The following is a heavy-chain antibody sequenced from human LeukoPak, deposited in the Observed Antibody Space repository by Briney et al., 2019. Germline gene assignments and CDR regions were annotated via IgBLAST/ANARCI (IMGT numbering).Heavy chain of an antibody. D-gene: IGHD3-10*01. V-gene: IGHV1-18*04. Sequence: GASVKVSGKASGYTFTSYGISWVRQAPGQGLEWMGWISAYNGNTNYAQKLQGRVTMTTDTSTSTAYVELRSLRSDDTAVYYCARSYGSGSPPWFDPWGQGTLVTVSS. CDR3: ARSYGSGSPPWFDP. CDR1: GYTFTSYG. J-gene: IGHJ5*02. CDR2: ISAYNGNT.